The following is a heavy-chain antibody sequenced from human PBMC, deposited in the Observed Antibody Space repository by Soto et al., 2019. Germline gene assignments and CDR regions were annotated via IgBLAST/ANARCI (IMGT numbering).Heavy chain of an antibody. V-gene: IGHV3-33*01. CDR3: ARGALADAFDI. J-gene: IGHJ3*02. CDR1: GFTFSSYG. CDR2: IWYDGSNK. Sequence: GGSLRLSCAASGFTFSSYGMHWVRQAPGKGLEWVAVIWYDGSNKYYADSVKGRFTISRDNSKNTLYLQMNSLRAEDTAVYYCARGALADAFDIWGQGTMVTVSS.